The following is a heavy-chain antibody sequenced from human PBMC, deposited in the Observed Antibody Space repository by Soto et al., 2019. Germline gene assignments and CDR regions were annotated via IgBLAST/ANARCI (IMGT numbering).Heavy chain of an antibody. CDR2: MNPNSGNT. D-gene: IGHD3-16*01. J-gene: IGHJ3*02. CDR3: ARSPAGYVGAFDI. CDR1: GYTFTRYD. V-gene: IGHV1-8*01. Sequence: ASVKVSCKSSGYTFTRYDINSVRQATGQGLEWMGWMNPNSGNTGYAQKFQGRVTMTRNTSISTAYMELSSLRSEDTAVYYCARSPAGYVGAFDIWGQGTMVTVSS.